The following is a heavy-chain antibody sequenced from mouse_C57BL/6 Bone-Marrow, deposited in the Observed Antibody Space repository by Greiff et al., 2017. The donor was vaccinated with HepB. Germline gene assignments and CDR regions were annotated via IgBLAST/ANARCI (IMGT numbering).Heavy chain of an antibody. Sequence: QVQLQQPGAELVRPGSSVKLSCKASGYTFTSYWMDWVKQRPGQGLEWIGNIYPSDSETHYNQKFKDKATLTVDKSSSTAYMQRSSLTSEDSAVYYCARGIIYYGSSYPISDYWGQGTTLAVSP. D-gene: IGHD1-1*01. CDR1: GYTFTSYW. V-gene: IGHV1-61*01. CDR3: ARGIIYYGSSYPISDY. CDR2: IYPSDSET. J-gene: IGHJ2*01.